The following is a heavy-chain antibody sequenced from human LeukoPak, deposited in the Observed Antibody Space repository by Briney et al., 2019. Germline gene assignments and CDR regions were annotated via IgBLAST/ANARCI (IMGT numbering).Heavy chain of an antibody. CDR3: ARDRIGCSSTSCYVYYYYGMDV. CDR2: IYTSGST. Sequence: SETLSLTCTVSGGSISSYYWSWIRQPAGKGLEWIGRIYTSGSTNYNPSLKSRVTMSVDTSKNHFPLKLSSVTAADTAVYYCARDRIGCSSTSCYVYYYYGMDVWGQGTTVTVSS. CDR1: GGSISSYY. V-gene: IGHV4-4*07. J-gene: IGHJ6*02. D-gene: IGHD2-2*01.